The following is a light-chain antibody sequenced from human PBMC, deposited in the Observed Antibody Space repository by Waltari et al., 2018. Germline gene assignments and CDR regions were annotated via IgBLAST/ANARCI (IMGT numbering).Light chain of an antibody. Sequence: DIQMTQSPSSLSASVGDRVTITCQASQDISNYLNWYQQKPGKAPKLLIYDASNLETGVPSRFSGSGSGTDFTLTISSLQPEDIATYYCQHYDGVPPWTFGQGTRVDFK. J-gene: IGKJ1*01. CDR3: QHYDGVPPWT. CDR1: QDISNY. V-gene: IGKV1-33*01. CDR2: DAS.